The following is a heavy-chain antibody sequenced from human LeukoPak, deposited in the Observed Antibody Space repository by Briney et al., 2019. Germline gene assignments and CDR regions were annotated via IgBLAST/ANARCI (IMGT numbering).Heavy chain of an antibody. CDR2: FGYVDSGT. Sequence: PGGSLRLSCAASGFSFSEYDMSWVRQAPGKGLEWVSSFGYVDSGTTYADSVKGRFTISKDNSRNTLYLQMNSLRAEDTALYYCARSIPYWYFDLWGRGTLVTVSS. D-gene: IGHD2-21*01. CDR3: ARSIPYWYFDL. V-gene: IGHV3-23*01. J-gene: IGHJ2*01. CDR1: GFSFSEYD.